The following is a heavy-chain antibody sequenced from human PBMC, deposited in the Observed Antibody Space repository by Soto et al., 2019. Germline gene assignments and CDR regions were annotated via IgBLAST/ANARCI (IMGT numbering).Heavy chain of an antibody. CDR2: IRSDGSYT. Sequence: GGSLRLSCAATGFTFSSHWMHWVRQTPGKGLVWVSRIRSDGSYTSYADSVKGRFTISRDNAKNTVYLQMNSLRAEDTAVYYCASDRSSVTGTAGDYWGQGMLVTVSS. J-gene: IGHJ4*02. D-gene: IGHD1-7*01. CDR1: GFTFSSHW. V-gene: IGHV3-74*01. CDR3: ASDRSSVTGTAGDY.